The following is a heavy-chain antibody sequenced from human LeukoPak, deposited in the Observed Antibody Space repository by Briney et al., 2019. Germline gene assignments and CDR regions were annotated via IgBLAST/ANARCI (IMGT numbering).Heavy chain of an antibody. V-gene: IGHV3-74*01. CDR1: GFTFSSSW. CDR2: IDHDGINT. CDR3: ARTYYDILTAYNPYFDY. D-gene: IGHD3-9*01. Sequence: GGSLRLSCAASGFTFSSSWMHWVRQAPGKGLVWVSRIDHDGINTNYADSVKGRFTISRDNAKNSLYLQMNSLRAEDTAVYYCARTYYDILTAYNPYFDYWGQGTLVTVSS. J-gene: IGHJ4*02.